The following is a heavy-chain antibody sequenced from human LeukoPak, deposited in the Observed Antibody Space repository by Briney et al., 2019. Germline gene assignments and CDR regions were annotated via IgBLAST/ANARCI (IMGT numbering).Heavy chain of an antibody. J-gene: IGHJ4*02. CDR1: GYTFTSYA. D-gene: IGHD2-2*01. CDR2: INTNTGNP. V-gene: IGHV7-4-1*02. CDR3: ARDRRSRTRVVVPAANGRDFDY. Sequence: VASVKVSCKASGYTFTSYAMNWVRQAPGQGLEWMGWINTNTGNPTYAQGFTGRFVFSLDTSVSTAYLQISSLKAEDTAVYYCARDRRSRTRVVVPAANGRDFDYWGQGTLVTVSP.